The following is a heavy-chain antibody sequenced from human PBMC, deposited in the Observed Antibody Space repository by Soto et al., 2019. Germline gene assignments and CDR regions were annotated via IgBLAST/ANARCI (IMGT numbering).Heavy chain of an antibody. D-gene: IGHD3-10*01. CDR2: IHHSGTT. CDR1: GYSISSGYY. CDR3: ARAGDTMVRGVIIMNYYGMDV. J-gene: IGHJ6*02. V-gene: IGHV4-38-2*01. Sequence: PSETLSLTCAVSGYSISSGYYWGWIRQPPGKGLEWIGNIHHSGTTYYNPSLKSRVTISIDRSKNQFSLKLSSVTAADTAVYYCARAGDTMVRGVIIMNYYGMDVWGQGTTVTVSS.